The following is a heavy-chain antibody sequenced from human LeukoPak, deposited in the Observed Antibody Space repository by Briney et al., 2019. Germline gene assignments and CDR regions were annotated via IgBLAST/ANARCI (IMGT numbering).Heavy chain of an antibody. V-gene: IGHV3-48*01. D-gene: IGHD3-22*01. J-gene: IGHJ4*02. CDR3: ARSGGDFYDSSGYGVIDY. CDR2: ISSSSSSI. Sequence: GGSRRLSCAASGFTFISYSMNWVRQAPGKGLEWVSYISSSSSSIKYADSVEGRFTISRDNSKSKLYLQMNSLRVEDTAFYYCARSGGDFYDSSGYGVIDYWGRGTLVTVSS. CDR1: GFTFISYS.